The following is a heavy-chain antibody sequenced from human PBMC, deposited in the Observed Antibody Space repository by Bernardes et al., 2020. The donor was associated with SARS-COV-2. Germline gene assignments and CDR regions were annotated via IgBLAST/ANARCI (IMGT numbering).Heavy chain of an antibody. D-gene: IGHD3-22*01. J-gene: IGHJ4*02. Sequence: GGSLRLSCAASGFTFSSYAMNWVRQVPGKGLEWVSGISGSGGSTYYADSVKGRFIISRDNSKNTLYLQMSSLRAEDTAVYFCAKDRGGAYYDFDYWGQGTLVTVSS. CDR3: AKDRGGAYYDFDY. CDR1: GFTFSSYA. CDR2: ISGSGGST. V-gene: IGHV3-23*01.